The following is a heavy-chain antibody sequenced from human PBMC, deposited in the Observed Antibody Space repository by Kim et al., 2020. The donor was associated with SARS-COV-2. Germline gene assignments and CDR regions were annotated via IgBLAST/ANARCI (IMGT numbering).Heavy chain of an antibody. D-gene: IGHD6-13*01. Sequence: YDGTVKGRFTISRDNSKNTLYLQMNSLRAEDTAVYYCAKVSSWYSPLFDYWGQGTLVTVSS. CDR3: AKVSSWYSPLFDY. J-gene: IGHJ4*02. V-gene: IGHV3-23*01.